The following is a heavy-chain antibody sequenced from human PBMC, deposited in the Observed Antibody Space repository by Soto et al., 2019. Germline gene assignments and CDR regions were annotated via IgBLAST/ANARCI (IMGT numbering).Heavy chain of an antibody. V-gene: IGHV1-2*02. J-gene: IGHJ4*02. Sequence: QVLLVQSGAEVKTPGASVKVSCKASGYSFSDYYIHWVRQAPGQRLECMGWINPHTGDTIYTQKFQGRVTMTRDTSVTTAYMELSSLGSDDTAIYYCARDQGDFYDTYGHYYDSWGQGTLVTVSS. CDR3: ARDQGDFYDTYGHYYDS. D-gene: IGHD3-22*01. CDR1: GYSFSDYY. CDR2: INPHTGDT.